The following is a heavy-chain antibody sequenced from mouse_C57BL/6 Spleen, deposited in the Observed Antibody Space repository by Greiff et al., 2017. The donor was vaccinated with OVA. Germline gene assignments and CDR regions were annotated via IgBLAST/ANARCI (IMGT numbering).Heavy chain of an antibody. V-gene: IGHV1-15*01. J-gene: IGHJ3*01. CDR2: IDPETGGT. CDR3: TEGSYYDYDWFAD. CDR1: GYTFTDYE. Sequence: QVQLKESGAELVRPGASVTLSCKASGYTFTDYEMHWVKQTPVHGLEWIGAIDPETGGTAYNQKFKGKAILTADKSSSTAYMELRSLTSEDSAVYYWTEGSYYDYDWFADWGQGTLVTVSA. D-gene: IGHD2-4*01.